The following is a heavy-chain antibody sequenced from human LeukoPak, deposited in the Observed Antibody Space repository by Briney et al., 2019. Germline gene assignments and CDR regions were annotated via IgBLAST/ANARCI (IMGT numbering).Heavy chain of an antibody. D-gene: IGHD5-24*01. J-gene: IGHJ4*02. CDR1: GFTFSSYS. CDR3: AREPRGDGYNF. V-gene: IGHV3-21*01. Sequence: GGSLRLSCAASGFTFSSYSMNWVRQAPGKGLEWVSSISSSSSYIYYADSVKGRFTISRDNAKNTLYLQMNSLRAEDTAVYYCAREPRGDGYNFWGQGTLVTVSS. CDR2: ISSSSSYI.